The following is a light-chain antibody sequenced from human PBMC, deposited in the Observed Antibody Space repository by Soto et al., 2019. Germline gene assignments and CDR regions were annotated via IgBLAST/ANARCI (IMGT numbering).Light chain of an antibody. CDR3: QQSYSTSVT. J-gene: IGKJ1*01. CDR1: QSISSY. CDR2: AAS. Sequence: DIQMTQSPSSLSASVGDRVTITCRASQSISSYLNWYQQKPGKAPKLLIYAASSLQSVVPSRFSGSGSGTDFTLTISSLQPEDFATYYCQQSYSTSVTFGQGTKVEIK. V-gene: IGKV1-39*01.